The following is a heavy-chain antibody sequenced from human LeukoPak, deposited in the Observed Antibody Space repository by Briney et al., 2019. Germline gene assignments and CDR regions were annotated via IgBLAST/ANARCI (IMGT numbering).Heavy chain of an antibody. CDR2: IIPIFGTV. CDR3: ARATGYSSGWYDYYYYGMDV. D-gene: IGHD6-19*01. V-gene: IGHV1-69*01. Sequence: SVKVSCKASGGTFSSYAISWVRQAPGQGLEWMGGIIPIFGTVNYAQKFQGRVTITADESTSTAYMELSSLRSEDTAVYYCARATGYSSGWYDYYYYGMDVWGQGTTVTVSS. CDR1: GGTFSSYA. J-gene: IGHJ6*02.